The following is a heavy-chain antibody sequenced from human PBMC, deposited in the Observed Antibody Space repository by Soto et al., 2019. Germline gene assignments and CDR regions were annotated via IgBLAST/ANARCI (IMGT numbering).Heavy chain of an antibody. V-gene: IGHV3-23*01. J-gene: IGHJ5*02. CDR3: TKTPYGP. CDR2: ISPTGTT. Sequence: EVQLLESGGDLLQPGGSLRLSCAASEFTFSIYATSWVRQAPGKGLEWVSSISPTGTTYYADSVKGRFTISRDNSKNTLYLQVNNLRAEDTALYYCTKTPYGPWGQGTLVTVSS. CDR1: EFTFSIYA. D-gene: IGHD3-10*01.